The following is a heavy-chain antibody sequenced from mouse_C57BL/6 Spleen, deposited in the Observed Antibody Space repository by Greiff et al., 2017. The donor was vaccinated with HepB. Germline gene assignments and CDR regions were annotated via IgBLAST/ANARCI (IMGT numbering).Heavy chain of an antibody. Sequence: EVKVEESGGGLVKPGGSLKLSCAASGFTFSSYAMSWVRQTPEKRLEWVATISDGGSYTYYPDNVKGRFTISRDNAKNNLYLQMSHLKSEDTAMYYCARDYDDWYFDVWGTGTTVTVSS. CDR2: ISDGGSYT. CDR1: GFTFSSYA. J-gene: IGHJ1*03. V-gene: IGHV5-4*01. D-gene: IGHD2-12*01. CDR3: ARDYDDWYFDV.